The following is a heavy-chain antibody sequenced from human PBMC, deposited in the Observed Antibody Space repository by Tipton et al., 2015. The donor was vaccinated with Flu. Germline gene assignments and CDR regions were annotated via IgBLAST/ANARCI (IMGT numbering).Heavy chain of an antibody. CDR3: ARGPLPDSNWYNGMDV. J-gene: IGHJ6*02. CDR2: IGSAGDT. CDR1: GFTFSLYD. V-gene: IGHV3-13*01. D-gene: IGHD6-13*01. Sequence: GSLRLSCAASGFTFSLYDIHWVRQVTGKSLEWVSAIGSAGDTHYSDSVEGRFTITRDNVKNSLYLQMSSLRVGDTAVYYCARGPLPDSNWYNGMDVWGQGP.